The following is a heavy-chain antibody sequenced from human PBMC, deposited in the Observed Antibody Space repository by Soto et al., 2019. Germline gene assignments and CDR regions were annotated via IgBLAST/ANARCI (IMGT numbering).Heavy chain of an antibody. V-gene: IGHV1-69*12. CDR3: ARDKGRPELGGNYYYITDV. Sequence: QVHLVQSGAEVKKPGSSVKVSCKVSGGTFNTYAISWVRQAPGQGLEWMGGIIPVFRAPDYAQKFQGRVTSTADXSPXXVXLERNGLRSEDTAVYYCARDKGRPELGGNYYYITDVWGQGTSVTVSS. J-gene: IGHJ6*02. CDR2: IIPVFRAP. D-gene: IGHD3-3*02. CDR1: GGTFNTYA.